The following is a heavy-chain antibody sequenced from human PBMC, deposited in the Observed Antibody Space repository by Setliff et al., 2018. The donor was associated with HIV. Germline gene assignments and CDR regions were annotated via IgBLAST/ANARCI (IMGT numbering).Heavy chain of an antibody. Sequence: SETLSLTCTVSGGSISSSSYYWGWVRQPPGKGLEWIGYIYYSGSTSYNPSLRSRVTISVDTSKKQFSLKLRSVTAADTAVYYCAREGGVDLPTMDVWGKGTTVTVSS. D-gene: IGHD2-15*01. J-gene: IGHJ6*03. V-gene: IGHV4-61*01. CDR2: IYYSGST. CDR3: AREGGVDLPTMDV. CDR1: GGSISSSSYY.